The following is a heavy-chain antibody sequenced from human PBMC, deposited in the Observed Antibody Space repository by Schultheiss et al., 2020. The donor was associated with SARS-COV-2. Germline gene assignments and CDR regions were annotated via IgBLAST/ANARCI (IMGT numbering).Heavy chain of an antibody. CDR2: IWYDGSNK. Sequence: GGSLRLSCAASGFTFSSYGMHWVRQAPGKGLEWVAVIWYDGSNKYYADSVKGRFTISRDTSKNTLYLQMNSLRAEDTAVYYCAGQIGDYDGFEIWGQGTMVTVSS. CDR3: AGQIGDYDGFEI. CDR1: GFTFSSYG. D-gene: IGHD2-21*02. J-gene: IGHJ3*02. V-gene: IGHV3-33*01.